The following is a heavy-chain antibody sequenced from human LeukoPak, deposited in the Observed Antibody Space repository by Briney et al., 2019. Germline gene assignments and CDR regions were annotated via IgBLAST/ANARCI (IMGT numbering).Heavy chain of an antibody. D-gene: IGHD5-18*01. CDR1: GGSISSYY. J-gene: IGHJ4*02. Sequence: PSETLSLTRTVSGGSISSYYWRWLRQPPGKEVEWMGHTYYSGSTNYNPSLLSRVTIPLDTTKNQFPPNLSSGPPAATARYYSARVRGQNELWSPRSFDYWGEGTLVTVSS. V-gene: IGHV4-59*01. CDR2: TYYSGST. CDR3: ARVRGQNELWSPRSFDY.